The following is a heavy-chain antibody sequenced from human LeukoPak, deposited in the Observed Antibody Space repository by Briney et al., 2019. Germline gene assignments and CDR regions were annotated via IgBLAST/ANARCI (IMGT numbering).Heavy chain of an antibody. CDR3: ARDYYDSSGYYYGGY. D-gene: IGHD3-22*01. Sequence: GGSLRPSCAASGFTFSSYSMNWVRQAPGKGLEWVSYISSSSSTIYYADSVKGRFTISRDNAKNSLYLQMNSLRDEDTAVYYCARDYYDSSGYYYGGYWGQGTLVTVSS. CDR2: ISSSSSTI. CDR1: GFTFSSYS. J-gene: IGHJ4*02. V-gene: IGHV3-48*02.